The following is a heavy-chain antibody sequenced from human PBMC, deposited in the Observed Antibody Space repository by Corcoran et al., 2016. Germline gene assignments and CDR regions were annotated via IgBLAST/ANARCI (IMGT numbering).Heavy chain of an antibody. CDR2: IIPIFGTA. CDR1: GGTFSSYA. V-gene: IGHV1-69*01. D-gene: IGHD4-17*01. J-gene: IGHJ6*02. CDR3: AAGAAGRSYYYYGMDV. Sequence: QVQLVQSGAEVKKPGSSVKVSCKASGGTFSSYAISWVRQAPGQGLEWMGGIIPIFGTANYAQKFKGSVTITADESTSTAYMERSSLRSEDTAVYYWAAGAAGRSYYYYGMDVWGQGTTVTVSS.